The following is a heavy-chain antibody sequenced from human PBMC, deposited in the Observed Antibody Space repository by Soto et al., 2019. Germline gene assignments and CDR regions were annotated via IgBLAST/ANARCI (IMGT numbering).Heavy chain of an antibody. J-gene: IGHJ3*02. V-gene: IGHV1-24*01. D-gene: IGHD6-19*01. CDR1: GYTLTELS. CDR2: FDPEDGET. Sequence: ASVKVSCKVSGYTLTELSMHWVRQAPGKGLEWMGGFDPEDGETIYAQKFQGRVTMTEDTSTDTAYMELSSLRSEDTAVYYCATDHDIAVANNSVRGTAFDIWGQGTMVTVSS. CDR3: ATDHDIAVANNSVRGTAFDI.